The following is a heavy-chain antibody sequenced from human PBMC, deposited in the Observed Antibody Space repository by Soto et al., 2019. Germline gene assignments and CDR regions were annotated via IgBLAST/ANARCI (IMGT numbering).Heavy chain of an antibody. CDR1: GFTFITYG. CDR3: ASPMGGYSSGWSSPERSAFDI. D-gene: IGHD6-19*01. J-gene: IGHJ3*02. CDR2: ISYDGNNQ. V-gene: IGHV3-30*03. Sequence: VGSLRLSCAASGFTFITYGMHWVRQAPGKGLEWVAVISYDGNNQYYADSVKGRFTISRDNSKNRLYLQMSGLRTEDTAVYYCASPMGGYSSGWSSPERSAFDIWGQGTMVTVSS.